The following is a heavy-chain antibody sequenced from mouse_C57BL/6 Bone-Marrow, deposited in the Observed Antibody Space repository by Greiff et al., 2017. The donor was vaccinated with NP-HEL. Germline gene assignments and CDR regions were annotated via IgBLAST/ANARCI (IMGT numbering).Heavy chain of an antibody. Sequence: EVQLQQSGPELVKPGASVKIPCKASGYTFTDYNMDWVKQSHGKSLEWIGDINPKNGGTSYNQKFKGKATLTVDKSSSTAYIERRSLTSEDTAVYNCARHRVRVTTVVGGYYMAYWGQGTTLTVST. CDR1: GYTFTDYN. J-gene: IGHJ2*01. V-gene: IGHV1-18*01. CDR2: INPKNGGT. D-gene: IGHD1-1*01. CDR3: ARHRVRVTTVVGGYYMAY.